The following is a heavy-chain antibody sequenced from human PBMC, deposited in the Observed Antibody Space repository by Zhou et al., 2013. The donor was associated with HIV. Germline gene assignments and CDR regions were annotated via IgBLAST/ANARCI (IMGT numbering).Heavy chain of an antibody. J-gene: IGHJ4*02. CDR3: ATYGPGYNWMYK. CDR1: GYTFSSYY. Sequence: QIQLVQSGAEMKNPGASVKVSCKTSGYTFSSYYMHWVRQAPGQGLEWMGWIIPGTGGTKYARNFQGRMTMTADTSTNTAYMELSSLRSDDTAVYYCATYGPGYNWMYKWGQGTLVTVSS. D-gene: IGHD1-20*01. CDR2: IIPGTGGT. V-gene: IGHV1-2*02.